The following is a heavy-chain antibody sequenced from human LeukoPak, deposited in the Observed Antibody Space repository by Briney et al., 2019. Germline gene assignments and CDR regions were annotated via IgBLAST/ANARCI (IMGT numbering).Heavy chain of an antibody. D-gene: IGHD4-17*01. CDR3: ARGGYGDYLLDPLDWFDP. Sequence: SETLSLTCAVYGGSFSGYYWSWIRQPPGKGLEWIGETNHSGSTNYNPSLKSRVTISVDTSKNQFSLKLSSVTAADTAVYYCARGGYGDYLLDPLDWFDPWGQGTLVTVSS. CDR1: GGSFSGYY. V-gene: IGHV4-34*01. J-gene: IGHJ5*02. CDR2: TNHSGST.